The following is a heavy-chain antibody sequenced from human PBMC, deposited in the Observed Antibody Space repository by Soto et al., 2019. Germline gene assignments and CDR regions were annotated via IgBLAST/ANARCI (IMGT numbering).Heavy chain of an antibody. V-gene: IGHV3-23*01. CDR1: GFTFSSYA. D-gene: IGHD4-4*01. J-gene: IGHJ6*02. CDR2: TSGSGGDV. CDR3: ARSRDDYSFYFYYGMDG. Sequence: VGSLRLSCAASGFTFSSYAMSWVRQAPGKGLEWVSSTSGSGGDVYHAGSVKGRFTISRDNSKNTLYLQMNSLRAEDTAVYYCARSRDDYSFYFYYGMDGWGQGTMVTVSS.